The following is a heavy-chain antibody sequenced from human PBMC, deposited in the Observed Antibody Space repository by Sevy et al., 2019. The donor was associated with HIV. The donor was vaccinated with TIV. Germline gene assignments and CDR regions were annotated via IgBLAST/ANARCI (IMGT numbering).Heavy chain of an antibody. D-gene: IGHD3-22*01. CDR3: AIEGYYYDSSGYYFGGYYFDY. J-gene: IGHJ4*02. CDR2: IKEDGSEK. V-gene: IGHV3-7*03. CDR1: GFTFSSYW. Sequence: GGSLRLSCAASGFTFSSYWMTWVRQAPGKGLEWVANIKEDGSEKYYVDSVKGRFTISRDNAKNSLYLQMNSLRADDTAVYYCAIEGYYYDSSGYYFGGYYFDYWGQGTLVTVSS.